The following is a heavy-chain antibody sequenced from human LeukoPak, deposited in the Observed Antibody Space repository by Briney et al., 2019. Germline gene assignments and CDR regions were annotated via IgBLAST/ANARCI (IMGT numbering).Heavy chain of an antibody. V-gene: IGHV3-23*01. J-gene: IGHJ4*02. CDR2: IAGSGNFA. CDR3: AKPHYPDQGGYYSGSYYFDY. Sequence: GGSLRLSCAASGFAFGGYAMSWARQAPGKGLEWVASIAGSGNFAYYAESVKGRFTISRDNSQSTVFLQGSGLRAEDTALYFCAKPHYPDQGGYYSGSYYFDYWGQGALVTVSS. CDR1: GFAFGGYA. D-gene: IGHD3-22*01.